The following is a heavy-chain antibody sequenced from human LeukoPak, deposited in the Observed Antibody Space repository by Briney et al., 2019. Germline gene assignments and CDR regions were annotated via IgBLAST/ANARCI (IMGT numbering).Heavy chain of an antibody. Sequence: VSVKVSCKASGYTFTGYYMHWVRQAPGQGLEWMGWINPNSGGTNYAQKFQGRVTMTRDTSISTAYMELSRLRSDDTAVYYCASFSSGTELAFDYWGQGTLVTVSS. CDR1: GYTFTGYY. CDR2: INPNSGGT. D-gene: IGHD6-19*01. V-gene: IGHV1-2*02. J-gene: IGHJ4*02. CDR3: ASFSSGTELAFDY.